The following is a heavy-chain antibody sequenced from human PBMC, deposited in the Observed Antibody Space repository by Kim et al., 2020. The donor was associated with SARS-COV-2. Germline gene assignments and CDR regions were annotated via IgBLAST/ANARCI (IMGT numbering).Heavy chain of an antibody. Sequence: GGSLRLSCAASGFTFSSYAMHWVRQAPGKGLEWVAVIWYDGSNKYYADSVKGRFTISRDNSKNTLYLQMNSLRAEDTAVYYCAKEIEEWELILLDYYYGMDVWGQGTTVTVSS. V-gene: IGHV3-33*06. CDR1: GFTFSSYA. J-gene: IGHJ6*02. D-gene: IGHD1-26*01. CDR2: IWYDGSNK. CDR3: AKEIEEWELILLDYYYGMDV.